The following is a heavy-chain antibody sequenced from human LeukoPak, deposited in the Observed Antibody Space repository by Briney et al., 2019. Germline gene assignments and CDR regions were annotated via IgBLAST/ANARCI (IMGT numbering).Heavy chain of an antibody. J-gene: IGHJ6*03. Sequence: SETLSLTCTVSGDSIGTYYWSWIRQAPGRGLEWIGYICHSGSTNYNPSLKSRVTISEDTSKNQVSLKLKSVTAADTAVYYCARLRGQLWPHYYMDVWGKGTTVTISS. CDR3: ARLRGQLWPHYYMDV. CDR1: GDSIGTYY. CDR2: ICHSGST. V-gene: IGHV4-59*01. D-gene: IGHD5-18*01.